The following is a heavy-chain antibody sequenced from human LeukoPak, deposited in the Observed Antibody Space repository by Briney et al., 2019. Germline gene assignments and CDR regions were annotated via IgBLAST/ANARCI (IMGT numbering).Heavy chain of an antibody. J-gene: IGHJ5*02. D-gene: IGHD6-6*01. CDR1: GGTFSSYA. Sequence: ASVKVSCKASGGTFSSYAISWVRQAPGQGLEWMGGIIPIFGTANYAQKFQGRVTITADESTSTAYMELSSLRSEDTAVYYCARDRGEQLAPGANNWFDPWGQGTLVTVSS. CDR3: ARDRGEQLAPGANNWFDP. CDR2: IIPIFGTA. V-gene: IGHV1-69*13.